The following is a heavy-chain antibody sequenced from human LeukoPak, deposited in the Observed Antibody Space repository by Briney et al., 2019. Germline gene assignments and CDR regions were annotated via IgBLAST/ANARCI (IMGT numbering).Heavy chain of an antibody. CDR1: GFTFSGYA. J-gene: IGHJ4*02. D-gene: IGHD2-2*01. CDR2: ISGSGGST. Sequence: PGGSLRLSCAASGFTFSGYAMSWVRQAPGKGLEWVSAISGSGGSTYYADSVKGRFTISRDNSKNTLYLQMNSLRAEDTAVYYCAKDRYCSSTSCSCHDYWGQGTLVTVSS. V-gene: IGHV3-23*01. CDR3: AKDRYCSSTSCSCHDY.